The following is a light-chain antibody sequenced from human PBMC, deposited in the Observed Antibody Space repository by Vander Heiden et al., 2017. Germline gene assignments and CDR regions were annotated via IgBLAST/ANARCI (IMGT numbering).Light chain of an antibody. J-gene: IGLJ2*01. CDR3: QSYDSNDLVL. Sequence: KSLLSQPHSVSESPGKTVTISCSRSSGSIASNYVQWYQYRLGSSPTTVIYENTRRPSSVPDRFSGTIDTSSNSASLSISGLVTEDEADYYCQSYDSNDLVLFGGGTKLTVL. CDR1: SGSIASNY. V-gene: IGLV6-57*01. CDR2: ENT.